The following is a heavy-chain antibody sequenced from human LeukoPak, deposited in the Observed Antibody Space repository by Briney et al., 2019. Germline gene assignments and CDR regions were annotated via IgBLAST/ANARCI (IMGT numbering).Heavy chain of an antibody. V-gene: IGHV3-7*03. J-gene: IGHJ6*04. D-gene: IGHD3-10*01. CDR1: GFTFSSYE. Sequence: PGGSLRLSCAGSGFTFSSYEMSWVRQAPGKGLEWVANIKQDGSEKYYVDSVKGRFTISRDNAKNSLYLQMNSLRAEDTAVYYCARYPGGYYYGMDVWGKGTTVTVSS. CDR2: IKQDGSEK. CDR3: ARYPGGYYYGMDV.